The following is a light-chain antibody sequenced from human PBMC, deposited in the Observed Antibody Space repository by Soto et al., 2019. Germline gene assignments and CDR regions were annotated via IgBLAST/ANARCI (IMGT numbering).Light chain of an antibody. Sequence: QSALTQPPSASGSPGQSVTISCTGTSSDVGGYNYVSWYQQHPGKAPKLMIYEVSKRPSGVPDRFSGYKSGNTASLTVSGLQAADEADYYCSSYAGSNNLVFGGGTKLTVL. CDR3: SSYAGSNNLV. J-gene: IGLJ2*01. CDR2: EVS. CDR1: SSDVGGYNY. V-gene: IGLV2-8*01.